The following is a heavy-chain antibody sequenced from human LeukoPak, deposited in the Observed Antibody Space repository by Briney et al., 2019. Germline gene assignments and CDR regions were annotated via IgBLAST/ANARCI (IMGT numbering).Heavy chain of an antibody. Sequence: GGSLRLSCVASGFTFSSYWMHWVRQAPGKGQEWVANIKQDGGQKSYVDSVKGRFTISRDNAKNSVFLQMNSLRAEDTAVYYCASLQVVWGQGALVTVSS. CDR3: ASLQVV. CDR1: GFTFSSYW. CDR2: IKQDGGQK. V-gene: IGHV3-7*05. J-gene: IGHJ4*02. D-gene: IGHD2-15*01.